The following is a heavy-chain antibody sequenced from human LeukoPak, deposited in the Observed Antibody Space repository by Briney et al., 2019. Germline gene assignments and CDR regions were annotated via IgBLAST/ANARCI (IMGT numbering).Heavy chain of an antibody. V-gene: IGHV4-39*07. J-gene: IGHJ4*02. CDR1: SGSIGSDALY. CDR3: ARGRYDYGGNPRARYFDY. CDR2: VHYTRSYSGTT. D-gene: IGHD4-23*01. Sequence: SETLSLTCTVSSGSIGSDALYWGWIRQSPGKGLEWIGSVHYTRSYSGTTYYNPSLKSRVTISVDTSKNQFSLKLSSVTAADTAVYYCARGRYDYGGNPRARYFDYWGQGTLVTVSS.